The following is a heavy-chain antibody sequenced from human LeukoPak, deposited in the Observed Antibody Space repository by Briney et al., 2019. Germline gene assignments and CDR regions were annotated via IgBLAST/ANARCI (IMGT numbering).Heavy chain of an antibody. D-gene: IGHD5-18*01. CDR1: GFTFSSYW. J-gene: IGHJ4*02. V-gene: IGHV3-7*01. Sequence: GGSLRLSCAASGFTFSSYWMSWVRQAPGKGLEWVANIKQDGSEKYYVDSVKGRFTISRDNAKNSLYLQMNSLRAEDTAVYYCAKSDTAMGQDFDYWGQGTLVTVSS. CDR3: AKSDTAMGQDFDY. CDR2: IKQDGSEK.